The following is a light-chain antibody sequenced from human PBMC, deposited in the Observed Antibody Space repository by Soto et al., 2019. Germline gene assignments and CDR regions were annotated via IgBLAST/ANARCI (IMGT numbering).Light chain of an antibody. V-gene: IGKV3-20*01. J-gene: IGKJ1*01. CDR2: GAS. Sequence: EIVLTQSPGTLSLSPGERATLSCRASQGVSSSYLAWYQKKPGQAPRLLIYGASSRATGIPDRFSGSGSGIDFTLTISSLEPEDFAVYYCQQYGSTPWTFGQGTKVEIK. CDR3: QQYGSTPWT. CDR1: QGVSSSY.